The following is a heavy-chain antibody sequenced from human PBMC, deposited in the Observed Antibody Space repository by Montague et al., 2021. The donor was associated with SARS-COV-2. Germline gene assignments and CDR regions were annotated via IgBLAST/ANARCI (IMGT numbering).Heavy chain of an antibody. Sequence: SETLSLTCTVSSDSINSHYWGWIRQPPGKRLEWLGYVYSSGTTNYKPSLHSRIAISVDMSKNQFSLRLDSVTAADTAIYHCATLTQSTGDFWGQGALVTV. CDR3: ATLTQSTGDF. J-gene: IGHJ4*02. CDR1: SDSINSHY. V-gene: IGHV4-4*08. D-gene: IGHD1-14*01. CDR2: VYSSGTT.